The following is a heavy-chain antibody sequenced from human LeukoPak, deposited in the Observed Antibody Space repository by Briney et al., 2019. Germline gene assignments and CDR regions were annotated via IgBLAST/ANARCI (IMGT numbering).Heavy chain of an antibody. CDR1: GAILSNHA. J-gene: IGHJ4*02. V-gene: IGHV3-23*01. Sequence: GGSLRHSCAASGAILSNHAMSWVRQAPGKGLEWVSLISGTGVTTYCAASVKGRFTISRDTSKNTLYLQMNSLRAEDTALYYCASTSMVRGVITPFDYWGQGTLVTVSS. D-gene: IGHD3-10*01. CDR2: ISGTGVTT. CDR3: ASTSMVRGVITPFDY.